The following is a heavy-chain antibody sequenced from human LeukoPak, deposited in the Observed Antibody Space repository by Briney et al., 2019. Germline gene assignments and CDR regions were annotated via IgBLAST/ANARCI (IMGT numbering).Heavy chain of an antibody. CDR2: FYSGGIT. Sequence: PGGSLRLSCEASGFPVSGNYMSWVRQAPGKGLEWVAGFYSGGITYYADSVRGRFTITGDKWRNTLYLHMNSLRVDDTAVYYCTRDGSGWYPEVDHWGQGTLVTVSS. J-gene: IGHJ4*02. CDR3: TRDGSGWYPEVDH. V-gene: IGHV3-53*01. D-gene: IGHD6-19*01. CDR1: GFPVSGNY.